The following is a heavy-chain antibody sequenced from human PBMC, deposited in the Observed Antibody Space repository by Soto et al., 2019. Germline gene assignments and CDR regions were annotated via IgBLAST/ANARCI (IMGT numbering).Heavy chain of an antibody. CDR3: ARDSSGWGLAV. J-gene: IGHJ6*02. D-gene: IGHD6-19*01. Sequence: EVQLVESGGGLLQPGGSLRLSCEASGFTFSSYDMHWVRQGTGKGLEWVSYIGTAGDTYYSGSVKGRFTISRENAKNSLYLQMNSLRAGDTAVYYCARDSSGWGLAVWGQGTTVTVSS. CDR1: GFTFSSYD. CDR2: IGTAGDT. V-gene: IGHV3-13*04.